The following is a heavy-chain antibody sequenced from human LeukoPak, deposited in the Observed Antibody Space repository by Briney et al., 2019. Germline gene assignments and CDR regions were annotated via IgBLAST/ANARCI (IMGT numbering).Heavy chain of an antibody. J-gene: IGHJ4*02. Sequence: GSLRLSCAASGFTVSSNYMSWVRQAPGKGLEWIGEINHSGSTNYNPSLKSRVTISVDTSKNQFSLKLSSVTAADTAVYYCARALTTNSSSWYDYWGQGTLVTVSS. V-gene: IGHV4-34*01. CDR3: ARALTTNSSSWYDY. D-gene: IGHD6-13*01. CDR1: GFTVSSNY. CDR2: INHSGST.